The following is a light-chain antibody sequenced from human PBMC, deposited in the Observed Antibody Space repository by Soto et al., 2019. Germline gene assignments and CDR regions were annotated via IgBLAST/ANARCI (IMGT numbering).Light chain of an antibody. CDR1: HSINRY. CDR2: AAS. Sequence: DIQMSQSPSSLSASVGDRVTITCRASHSINRYLNWYQQKPGKAPKVLMYAASSLQSGVPSRFSGSGSGTDFTLNISNLQPEDFATYYCQQTYNTPWTFGQGTTVEIK. J-gene: IGKJ1*01. CDR3: QQTYNTPWT. V-gene: IGKV1-39*01.